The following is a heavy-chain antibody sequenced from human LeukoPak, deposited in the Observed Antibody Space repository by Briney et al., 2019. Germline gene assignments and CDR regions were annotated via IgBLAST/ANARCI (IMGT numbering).Heavy chain of an antibody. CDR1: GFTFSRYW. CDR3: ARNRGYYYDSSGIDY. V-gene: IGHV3-74*01. D-gene: IGHD3-22*01. J-gene: IGHJ4*02. CDR2: INADGSST. Sequence: PGESLRLSCVGSGFTFSRYWMSWVRQAPGKGLVWVSRINADGSSTTYADSAKGRFTISRDNAKNTLYLQMNSLRAEDTAVYYCARNRGYYYDSSGIDYWGQGTLVTVSS.